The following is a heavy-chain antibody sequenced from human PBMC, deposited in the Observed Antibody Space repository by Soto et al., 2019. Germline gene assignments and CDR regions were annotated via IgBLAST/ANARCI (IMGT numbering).Heavy chain of an antibody. D-gene: IGHD6-19*01. CDR3: AVPGIAVAGTGAYAFDI. J-gene: IGHJ3*02. CDR1: GFTFTSSA. CDR2: IVVGSGNT. V-gene: IGHV1-58*01. Sequence: SVKVSCKASGFTFTSSAVQWVRQARGQRLEWIGWIVVGSGNTNYAQKFQERVTITRDMSTGTAYMELSSLRSEDTAVYYCAVPGIAVAGTGAYAFDIWGQGTMVTVSS.